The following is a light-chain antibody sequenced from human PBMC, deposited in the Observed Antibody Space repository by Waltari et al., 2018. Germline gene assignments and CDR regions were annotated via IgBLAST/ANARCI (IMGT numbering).Light chain of an antibody. V-gene: IGLV1-44*01. CDR1: SSNIESNT. CDR3: AAWDDRMNGRGV. J-gene: IGLJ3*02. CDR2: RNS. Sequence: QSVLTQPPSASGTPGQRVTISCSGSSSNIESNTVNWYQQLPGTAPKLRIYRNSLRPSGVPDRSSGSQSGTSAYLAISGLQSEDEATYYCAAWDDRMNGRGVFGGGTKVTVL.